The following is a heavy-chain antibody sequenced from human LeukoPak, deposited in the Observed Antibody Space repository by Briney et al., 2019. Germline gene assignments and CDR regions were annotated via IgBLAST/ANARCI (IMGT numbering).Heavy chain of an antibody. CDR1: GFTFSIYA. V-gene: IGHV3-23*01. Sequence: QPGGSLRLSCAASGFTFSIYAMTWVRQAPGKGLEWVSAIRGSGGSTYYADSVKGRFTISRDNSKNTLYLQMNSLRAEDTAVYYCARGPDILTGYSTDDAFDIWGQGTMVTVSS. CDR3: ARGPDILTGYSTDDAFDI. J-gene: IGHJ3*02. D-gene: IGHD3-9*01. CDR2: IRGSGGST.